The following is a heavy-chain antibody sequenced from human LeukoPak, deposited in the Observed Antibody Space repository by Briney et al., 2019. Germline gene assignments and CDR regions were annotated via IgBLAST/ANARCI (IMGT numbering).Heavy chain of an antibody. CDR2: ISTSRSYI. Sequence: GGSLRLSCAASGFTFSSYSMNWVRQAPGKGLEWVSSISTSRSYIYYADSVKGRFTISRDNAKNSLYLQMNSLRAEDTAVYYCARDHRGSPNYDSSGPLDYWGQGTLVTVSS. J-gene: IGHJ4*02. CDR1: GFTFSSYS. D-gene: IGHD3-22*01. V-gene: IGHV3-21*01. CDR3: ARDHRGSPNYDSSGPLDY.